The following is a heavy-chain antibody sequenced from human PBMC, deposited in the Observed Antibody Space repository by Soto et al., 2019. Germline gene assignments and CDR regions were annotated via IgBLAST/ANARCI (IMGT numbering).Heavy chain of an antibody. CDR3: AREWLWHYDSSRYLHDF. J-gene: IGHJ4*02. CDR2: ISSSSFTL. CDR1: GFIFGSYT. Sequence: PGGSLRLSCAASGFIFGSYTMNWVRQAPGKGLEWVSSISSSSFTLYYADSVKGRFSISRDNAKNSLYLQMNSLRAEDTAVYYCAREWLWHYDSSRYLHDFWGQGSLVTGSS. D-gene: IGHD3-22*01. V-gene: IGHV3-48*01.